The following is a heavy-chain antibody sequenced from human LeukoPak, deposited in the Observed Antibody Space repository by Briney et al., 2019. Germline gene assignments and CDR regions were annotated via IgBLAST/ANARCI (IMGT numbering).Heavy chain of an antibody. V-gene: IGHV3-74*01. D-gene: IGHD3-3*01. CDR1: GFTFRSYW. CDR2: INSDGSSI. Sequence: GGSLRLSCAAAGFTFRSYWMHWVRQDPGKGLVWVSHINSDGSSIAYADSVKGRYTISRDNAKNTLYLQMSSLRAEDTAVYYCARDRVDFWSGYDAFDIWGQGTMVTVSS. J-gene: IGHJ3*02. CDR3: ARDRVDFWSGYDAFDI.